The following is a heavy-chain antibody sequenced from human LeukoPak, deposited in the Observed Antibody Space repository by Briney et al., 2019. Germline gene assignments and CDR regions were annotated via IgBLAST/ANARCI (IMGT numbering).Heavy chain of an antibody. V-gene: IGHV4-59*08. CDR2: IYYSGST. CDR3: ARFSQYYDSPTHYLDY. J-gene: IGHJ4*02. CDR1: GGSISSYY. Sequence: SETLSLTCTVSGGSISSYYWSWIRQPPGKGLEWIGYIYYSGSTNYNPSLKSRVTISVDTTKNQFSLKLSSVTAAATAVYYCARFSQYYDSPTHYLDYWGQGILVTVSS. D-gene: IGHD2/OR15-2a*01.